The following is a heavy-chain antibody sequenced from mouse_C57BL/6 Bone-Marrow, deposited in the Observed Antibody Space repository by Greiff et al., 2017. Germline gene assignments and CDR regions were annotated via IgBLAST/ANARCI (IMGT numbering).Heavy chain of an antibody. V-gene: IGHV1-74*01. J-gene: IGHJ2*01. D-gene: IGHD2-3*01. CDR3: AIGYDGYPYYFDY. CDR1: GYTFTSYW. CDR2: IHPSDSDT. Sequence: VQLQQPGAELVKPGASVKVSCKASGYTFTSYWMHWVKQRPGQGLEWIGRIHPSDSDTNYNQKFKGKDTLTVDKSSSTAYMQLSSLTSEDSAVYYCAIGYDGYPYYFDYWGQGTTLTVSS.